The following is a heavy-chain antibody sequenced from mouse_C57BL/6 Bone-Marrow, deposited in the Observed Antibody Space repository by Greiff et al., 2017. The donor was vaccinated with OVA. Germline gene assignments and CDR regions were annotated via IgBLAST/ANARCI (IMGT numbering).Heavy chain of an antibody. Sequence: EVQLQQSGPELVKPGASVKISCKASGYTFTDYYMNWVKQSHGKSLEWIGDINPNNGGTSYNQKFKGKATLTVDKSSSTAYMDLRSQTSEDSAVYYCARPLDYYGSSYWYFDVWGTGTAVTVSS. V-gene: IGHV1-26*01. D-gene: IGHD1-1*01. CDR2: INPNNGGT. J-gene: IGHJ1*03. CDR3: ARPLDYYGSSYWYFDV. CDR1: GYTFTDYY.